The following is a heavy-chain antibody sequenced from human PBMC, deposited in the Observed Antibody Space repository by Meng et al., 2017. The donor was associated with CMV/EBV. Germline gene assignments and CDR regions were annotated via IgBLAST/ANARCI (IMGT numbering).Heavy chain of an antibody. CDR3: AKNEGYCSSTSCRRYFDY. D-gene: IGHD2-2*01. V-gene: IGHV3-23*01. CDR2: ISGSGGST. J-gene: IGHJ4*02. CDR1: GFTFSSYA. Sequence: GESLKISCAASGFTFSSYAMSWVRQAPGKGLEWVSVISGSGGSTYYADSVKGRFTISRDNSKNTLYLQMNSLRAEDTAVYYCAKNEGYCSSTSCRRYFDYWGQGTLVTVSS.